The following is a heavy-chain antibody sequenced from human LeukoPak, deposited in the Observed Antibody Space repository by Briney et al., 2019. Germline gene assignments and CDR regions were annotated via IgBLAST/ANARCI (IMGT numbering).Heavy chain of an antibody. D-gene: IGHD6-19*01. V-gene: IGHV3-48*03. CDR3: ARDIRGWYRWFYP. CDR2: ISGSANTI. J-gene: IGHJ5*02. CDR1: GFTFSNYE. Sequence: PGGSLRLSCAASGFTFSNYEINWVRQAPGKGLEWVSYISGSANTIHYADSVKGRFTISRDNAKNSLYLQMNSLRAEDTALYYCARDIRGWYRWFYPWGQGTLVTVSS.